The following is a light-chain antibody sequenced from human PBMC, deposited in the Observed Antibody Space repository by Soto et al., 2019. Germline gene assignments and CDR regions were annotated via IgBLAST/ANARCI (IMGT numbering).Light chain of an antibody. J-gene: IGKJ3*01. CDR1: QGISNY. CDR2: AAS. V-gene: IGKV1-27*01. Sequence: DIQMTQSPSSLSASVGDRVTITCRASQGISNYLAWYQQKPGKVPKTLIYAASTLQSGVPSRFSCSGSATDFTLTISSLQPEDVATYYCQKYNSARETFGPGTKVDIK. CDR3: QKYNSARET.